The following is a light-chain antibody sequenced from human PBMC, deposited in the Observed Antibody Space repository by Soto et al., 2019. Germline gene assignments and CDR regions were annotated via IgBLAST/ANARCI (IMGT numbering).Light chain of an antibody. CDR3: CSYAGTAAV. Sequence: QSVLTQPRSVSGSLGQSVTISCTGTSSNVGGYKYVSWYQHSPGKAPKLIIYDVNERPSGVPDRFSASKSGITASLTISGLQAEDEGVYYCCSYAGTAAVFGGGTKLTVL. CDR1: SSNVGGYKY. CDR2: DVN. V-gene: IGLV2-11*01. J-gene: IGLJ2*01.